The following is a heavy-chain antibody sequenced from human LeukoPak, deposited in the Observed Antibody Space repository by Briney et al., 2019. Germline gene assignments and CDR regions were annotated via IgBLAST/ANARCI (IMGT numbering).Heavy chain of an antibody. D-gene: IGHD3-10*01. J-gene: IGHJ4*02. V-gene: IGHV4-59*02. CDR2: IYYSGST. Sequence: PSETLSLTCSVSGGSVSSNYWAWLRQPPGKGLEWIGYIYYSGSTNYNPSLKSRVTISVDTSKNQFSLKLSSVTAADTAVYYCARGGGPYYYGSGSPSSNFDYWGQGTLVTVSS. CDR3: ARGGGPYYYGSGSPSSNFDY. CDR1: GGSVSSNY.